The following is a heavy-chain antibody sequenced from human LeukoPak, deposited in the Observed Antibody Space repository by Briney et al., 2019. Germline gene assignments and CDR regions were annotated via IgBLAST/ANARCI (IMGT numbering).Heavy chain of an antibody. CDR2: IYSGGST. V-gene: IGHV3-NL1*01. J-gene: IGHJ3*02. Sequence: GRSLRLSCAASGFIFNSYGMHWVRQAPGKGLEWVSVIYSGGSTYYADSVKGRFTISRDNSKNTLYLQMNSLRAEDTAVYYCARAPDRSGSYYGGFDIWGQGTMVTVSS. D-gene: IGHD3-10*01. CDR3: ARAPDRSGSYYGGFDI. CDR1: GFIFNSYG.